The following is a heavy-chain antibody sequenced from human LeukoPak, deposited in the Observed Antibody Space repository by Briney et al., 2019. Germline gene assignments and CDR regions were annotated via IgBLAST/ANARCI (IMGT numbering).Heavy chain of an antibody. Sequence: GGSLRLSCAASGFTFSSYSMNWVRQAPGKGLEWVSSISSSSSYIYYADSVKGRFTISRDNAKDSLYLQMNSLRAEDTAMYYCARDRDSSGWFDYWGQGTLVTVSS. J-gene: IGHJ4*02. CDR3: ARDRDSSGWFDY. D-gene: IGHD6-19*01. CDR2: ISSSSSYI. V-gene: IGHV3-21*01. CDR1: GFTFSSYS.